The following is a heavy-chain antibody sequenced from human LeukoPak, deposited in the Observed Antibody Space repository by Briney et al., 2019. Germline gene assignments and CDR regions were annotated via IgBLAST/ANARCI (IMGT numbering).Heavy chain of an antibody. J-gene: IGHJ4*02. V-gene: IGHV4-61*02. D-gene: IGHD5-18*01. Sequence: SQTLSLTCTVSGGSISSCTYPWTWQPPPAGQELVGIRRIHCSGSNHYNPSLKSRVTISVDASKNHFSLNLSSGTAAVTAVYFCARGVLDTAMVRFDYWGQGTLVTVSS. CDR1: GGSISSCTYP. CDR2: IHCSGSN. CDR3: ARGVLDTAMVRFDY.